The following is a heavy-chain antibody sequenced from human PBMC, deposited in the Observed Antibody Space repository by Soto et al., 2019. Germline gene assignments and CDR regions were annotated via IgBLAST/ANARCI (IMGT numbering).Heavy chain of an antibody. CDR1: GGSVSSGSYY. J-gene: IGHJ4*02. CDR2: ISYTGST. Sequence: QVQLQESGPGLVKPSETLSLTCTVSGGSVSSGSYYWSWIRLPPGKGLEWIGYISYTGSTNYNPSLMSRLTISVDTSKNQFSLKLTSVTAADTAVYYCARVVYYGSGSYYSFDYWGQGAMVTVSS. CDR3: ARVVYYGSGSYYSFDY. D-gene: IGHD3-10*01. V-gene: IGHV4-61*01.